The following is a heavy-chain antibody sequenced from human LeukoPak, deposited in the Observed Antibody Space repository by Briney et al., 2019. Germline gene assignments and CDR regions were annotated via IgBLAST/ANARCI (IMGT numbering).Heavy chain of an antibody. CDR2: IYHSGST. J-gene: IGHJ6*03. Sequence: PSETLSLTCTVSGYSISSGYYRGWIRQPPGKGLEWIGSIYHSGSTYYNPSLKSRVTISVDTSKNQFSLKLSSVTAADTAVYYCARGDSTYGYSYGHYYYMDVWGKGTTVTVSS. D-gene: IGHD5-18*01. CDR3: ARGDSTYGYSYGHYYYMDV. V-gene: IGHV4-38-2*02. CDR1: GYSISSGYY.